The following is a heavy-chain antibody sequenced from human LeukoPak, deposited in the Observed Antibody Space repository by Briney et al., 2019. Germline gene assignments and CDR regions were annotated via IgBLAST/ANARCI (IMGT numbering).Heavy chain of an antibody. D-gene: IGHD3-10*01. Sequence: PSETLSLTCTVSGGSISGVYWNWIRQPPRKGLEWVGYIHTSGSTSFNPSLKSRLSFSIDTSKNQVSLRLSSVTATDTAVYYCARHRGSGSPYFDYWGQGTLVTVSS. CDR3: ARHRGSGSPYFDY. V-gene: IGHV4-4*09. J-gene: IGHJ4*02. CDR2: IHTSGST. CDR1: GGSISGVY.